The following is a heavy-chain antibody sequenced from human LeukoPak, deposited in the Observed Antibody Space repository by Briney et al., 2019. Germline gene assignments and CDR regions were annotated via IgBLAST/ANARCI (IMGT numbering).Heavy chain of an antibody. V-gene: IGHV1-2*02. D-gene: IGHD3-9*01. CDR1: GYTFTAYY. J-gene: IGHJ4*02. CDR2: IHPNSGAT. CDR3: ARGDDILTGYTPLIY. Sequence: ASVKVSCKASGYTFTAYYVHWVRQAPGQGLEWMGCIHPNSGATKYAQNFQGRVTMTRDTSITTAYMELSSLRSEDTAVYYCARGDDILTGYTPLIYWGQGTLVTVSS.